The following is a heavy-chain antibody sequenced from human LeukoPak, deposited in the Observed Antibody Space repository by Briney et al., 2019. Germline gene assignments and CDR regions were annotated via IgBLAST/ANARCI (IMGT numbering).Heavy chain of an antibody. J-gene: IGHJ4*02. Sequence: GGSLRLSCAASGFTFSSYSMNWVRQAPGKGLEWVSSISSSSSYIYYADSVKGRFTISRDNSKNTLYLQMNSLRAEDTAVYYCAKDRRGLVATSVPFDYWGQGTLVTVSS. V-gene: IGHV3-21*04. D-gene: IGHD2-8*02. CDR1: GFTFSSYS. CDR3: AKDRRGLVATSVPFDY. CDR2: ISSSSSYI.